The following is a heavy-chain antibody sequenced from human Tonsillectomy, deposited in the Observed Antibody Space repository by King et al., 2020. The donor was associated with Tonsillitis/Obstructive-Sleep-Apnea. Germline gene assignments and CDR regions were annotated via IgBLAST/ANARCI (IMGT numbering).Heavy chain of an antibody. CDR3: AGASGYYYGADY. Sequence: VQLVESGGGVVQPGRSLRLSCAASGFTFSSYAMHWVRQAPGKGLEWVAVISYDGSNKYYADSVKGRFTISRDNSKNTRYLQMNSLRAEDTAVYYCAGASGYYYGADYWGQGTLVTVSS. V-gene: IGHV3-30*04. CDR1: GFTFSSYA. D-gene: IGHD3-22*01. CDR2: ISYDGSNK. J-gene: IGHJ4*02.